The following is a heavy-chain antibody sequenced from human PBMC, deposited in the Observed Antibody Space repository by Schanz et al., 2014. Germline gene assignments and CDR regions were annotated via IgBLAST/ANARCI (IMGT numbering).Heavy chain of an antibody. V-gene: IGHV3-21*01. Sequence: EVRLVESGGGLVKPGGSLRLSCAASGFSFSTYGMTWVRQAPGKGLEWVSSISSSSMYIYQADSMRGRFTISRDNAKNSLYLQVNNLSAEDTAVYYCVRDKKGFGAVAGKAPFDYWGQGTLXTVSS. CDR2: ISSSSMYI. CDR3: VRDKKGFGAVAGKAPFDY. D-gene: IGHD6-19*01. J-gene: IGHJ4*02. CDR1: GFSFSTYG.